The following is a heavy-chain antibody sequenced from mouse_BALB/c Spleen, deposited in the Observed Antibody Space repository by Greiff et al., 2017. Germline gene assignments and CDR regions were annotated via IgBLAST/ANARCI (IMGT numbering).Heavy chain of an antibody. CDR3: TRLDGYPSYWYFDV. CDR1: GFTFSNYW. Sequence: EVKLMESGGGLVQPGGSMKLSCVASGFTFSNYWMNWVRQSPEKGLEWVAEIRLKSNNYATHYAESVKGRFTISRDDSKSSVYLQMNNLRAEDTGIYYCTRLDGYPSYWYFDVWGAGTTVTVSS. CDR2: IRLKSNNYAT. D-gene: IGHD2-3*01. V-gene: IGHV6-6*02. J-gene: IGHJ1*01.